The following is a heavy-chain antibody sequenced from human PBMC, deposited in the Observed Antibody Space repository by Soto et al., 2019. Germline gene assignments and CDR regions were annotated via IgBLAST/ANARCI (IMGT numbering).Heavy chain of an antibody. V-gene: IGHV1-2*04. CDR1: GYTFTGYY. Sequence: ASVKVSCKASGYTFTGYYMHWVRQAPGQGLEWMGWINPNSGGTNYAQKFQGWVTMTRDTSISTAYMELSRLRSDDTAVYYCARVRIAADGPAYGMDVWGQGTTVTVSS. CDR2: INPNSGGT. CDR3: ARVRIAADGPAYGMDV. D-gene: IGHD6-13*01. J-gene: IGHJ6*02.